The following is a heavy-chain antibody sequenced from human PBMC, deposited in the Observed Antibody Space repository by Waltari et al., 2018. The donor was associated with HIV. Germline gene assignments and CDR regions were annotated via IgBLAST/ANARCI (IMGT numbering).Heavy chain of an antibody. CDR1: GFTFRGYG. D-gene: IGHD3-3*01. CDR3: GKDSNYFYDSTGYYCDF. V-gene: IGHV3-30*02. CDR2: KRHEDSKS. J-gene: IGHJ4*02. Sequence: QVRLVESGGGVVPPGGSLRLSCAASGFTFRGYGIHWVRQAPGKGLEWGAFKRHEDSKSIYRDYVKGLFTISRDNSKNTVDLQMNNLKAEDTAVYYCGKDSNYFYDSTGYYCDFWGQGTLVTVSS.